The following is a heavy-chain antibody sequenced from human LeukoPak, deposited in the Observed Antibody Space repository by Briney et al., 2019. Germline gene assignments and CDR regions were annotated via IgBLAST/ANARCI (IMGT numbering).Heavy chain of an antibody. D-gene: IGHD3-22*01. CDR2: IKSKTDGGTT. V-gene: IGHV3-15*01. CDR3: TTLTRGYLDY. Sequence: PGGSLRLSCAASGFTVSSNYMTWVRQAPGKGLEWVGRIKSKTDGGTTDYAAPVKGRFTISRDDSKNTLYLQMNSLKTEDTGVYYCTTLTRGYLDYWGQGTLVTMSS. J-gene: IGHJ4*02. CDR1: GFTVSSNY.